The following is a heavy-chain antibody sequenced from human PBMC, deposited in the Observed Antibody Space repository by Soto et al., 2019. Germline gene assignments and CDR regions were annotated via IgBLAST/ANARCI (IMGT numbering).Heavy chain of an antibody. V-gene: IGHV3-15*01. CDR3: GTGNP. Sequence: EVQLVESGGGLVKPGGSLRLSCATSGFTFRNASMSCVRQAPGKGLQWVGLIKSKFDGGTTVYAAPVRGRFSISRDDSKSILYLQMTSLKTEDTGSYFCGTGNPWGQGTRVTVSS. CDR1: GFTFRNAS. CDR2: IKSKFDGGTT. J-gene: IGHJ5*02.